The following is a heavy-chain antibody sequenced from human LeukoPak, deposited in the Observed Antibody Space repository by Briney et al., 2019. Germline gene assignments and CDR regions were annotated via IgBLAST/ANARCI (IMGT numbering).Heavy chain of an antibody. CDR2: INPNSGGT. J-gene: IGHJ4*02. Sequence: GASVKVSCKASGYTFTGYYMHWVRQAPGQGLEWMGWINPNSGGTNYAQKFQGRVTMTRDTSISTAYMELSRLRSDDTAVYYCARDRGSITMVRGVNWGQGTLVTVSS. V-gene: IGHV1-2*02. CDR3: ARDRGSITMVRGVN. CDR1: GYTFTGYY. D-gene: IGHD3-10*01.